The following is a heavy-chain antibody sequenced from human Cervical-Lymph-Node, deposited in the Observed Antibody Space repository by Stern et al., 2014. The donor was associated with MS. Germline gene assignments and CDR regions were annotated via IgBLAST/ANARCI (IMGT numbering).Heavy chain of an antibody. Sequence: QMQLVQSGAEVKKPGSSVKVSCKASGGTFSSYTISWVRQAPGQGLEWMGRIIPILGLANYAQKFQGRVTITADKSTSTAYMELSSLRSEDTAVYYCARENYGYYDSSGYLDYWGQGTLVTVSS. CDR2: IIPILGLA. CDR3: ARENYGYYDSSGYLDY. V-gene: IGHV1-69*09. CDR1: GGTFSSYT. D-gene: IGHD3-22*01. J-gene: IGHJ4*02.